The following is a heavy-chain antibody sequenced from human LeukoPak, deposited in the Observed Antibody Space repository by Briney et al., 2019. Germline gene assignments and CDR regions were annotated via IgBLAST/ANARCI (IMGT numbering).Heavy chain of an antibody. CDR2: INHSGST. V-gene: IGHV4-34*01. J-gene: IGHJ4*02. CDR1: GGSFSGYY. Sequence: SETLSLTCAVYGGSFSGYYWSWIRQPPGKGLEWIGEINHSGSTNYNPSLKSRVTISVDTSKNQFSLKLSSVTAADTAVYYCARGSSPDYWDQGTLVTVSS. D-gene: IGHD6-19*01. CDR3: ARGSSPDY.